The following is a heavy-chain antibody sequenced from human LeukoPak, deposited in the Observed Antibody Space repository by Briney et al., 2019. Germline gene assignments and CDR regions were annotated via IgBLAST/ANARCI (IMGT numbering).Heavy chain of an antibody. CDR2: INPKGGGT. CDR3: AGEGSSTSSLEY. Sequence: ASVKVSCKASGYIFTDYFMHWVRQAPGQGLEWMGWINPKGGGTNYAQRFQGRVTMTRDTYISTAHMELSRLTSDDTAIYYCAGEGSSTSSLEYWGQGALVTVSS. J-gene: IGHJ4*02. D-gene: IGHD2-2*01. CDR1: GYIFTDYF. V-gene: IGHV1-2*02.